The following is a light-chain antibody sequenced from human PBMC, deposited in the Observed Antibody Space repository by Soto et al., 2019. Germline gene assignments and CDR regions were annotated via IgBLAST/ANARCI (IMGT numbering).Light chain of an antibody. CDR3: TSYASGSTPVV. J-gene: IGLJ2*01. V-gene: IGLV2-14*01. Sequence: QSVLTQPASVSGSPGQSITLSCTGTSSDIGGYDYVSWYQRHPGKAPKLIIYDVNNRPSGVSSRFSGSKSGNTASLTISGLPAEHEAEYDCTSYASGSTPVVFGGGTKLTVL. CDR2: DVN. CDR1: SSDIGGYDY.